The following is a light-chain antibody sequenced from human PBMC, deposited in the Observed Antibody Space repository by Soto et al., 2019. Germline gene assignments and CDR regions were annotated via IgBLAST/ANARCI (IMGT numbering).Light chain of an antibody. CDR2: DVT. CDR1: SSDVGAYNY. Sequence: QSVLTQPASVSGPPGQSITISCTGTSSDVGAYNYVSWYQHHPRKAPRLVIYDVTNRPSGISDRFSGSKSGNTASLTISGLLAEDEADYYCTSYTSISTYVFGTGTKVTVL. J-gene: IGLJ1*01. CDR3: TSYTSISTYV. V-gene: IGLV2-14*01.